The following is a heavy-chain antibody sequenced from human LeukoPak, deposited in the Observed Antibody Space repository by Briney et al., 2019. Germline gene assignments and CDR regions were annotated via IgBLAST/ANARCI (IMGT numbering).Heavy chain of an antibody. Sequence: GGSLRLSCAASGFTFSSYEMNWVRQAPGKGLEWVSYISSSGSTIYYADSVKGRFTISRDDAKNSLYLQMNSLRAEDTAVYYCAELGITMIGGVWGKGTTVTVSS. D-gene: IGHD3-10*02. J-gene: IGHJ6*04. CDR1: GFTFSSYE. CDR3: AELGITMIGGV. CDR2: ISSSGSTI. V-gene: IGHV3-48*03.